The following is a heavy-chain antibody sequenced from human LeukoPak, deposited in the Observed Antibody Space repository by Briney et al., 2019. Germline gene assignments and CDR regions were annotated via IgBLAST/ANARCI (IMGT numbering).Heavy chain of an antibody. V-gene: IGHV3-30*04. J-gene: IGHJ4*02. CDR2: ISYDGSNK. D-gene: IGHD3-10*01. CDR3: ARDNDEEPIWSGEY. Sequence: GRSLRLSCAASGFTFSSYAMHWVRQAPGKGLEWVAVISYDGSNKYYADSVKGRFTISRDNSKNTLYLQMNSLRAEDTAVYYCARDNDEEPIWSGEYWGQGTLVTVSS. CDR1: GFTFSSYA.